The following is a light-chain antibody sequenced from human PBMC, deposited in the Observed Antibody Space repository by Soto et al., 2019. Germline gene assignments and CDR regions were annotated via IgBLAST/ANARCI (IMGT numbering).Light chain of an antibody. CDR1: SSDVGSYNR. CDR2: EVS. V-gene: IGLV2-18*02. Sequence: QSVLTQPPSVSGSPGQSVTISCTGTSSDVGSYNRVSWYQQPPGTAPKLIIYEVSNRPSGVPDRFSGSKSGNTASLIISGLQAEDEADYFCSSYTTSSTYVFGTGTKLTVL. J-gene: IGLJ1*01. CDR3: SSYTTSSTYV.